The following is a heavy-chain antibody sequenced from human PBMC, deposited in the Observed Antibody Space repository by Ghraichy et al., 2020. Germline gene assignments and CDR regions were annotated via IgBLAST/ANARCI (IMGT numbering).Heavy chain of an antibody. J-gene: IGHJ4*02. D-gene: IGHD2/OR15-2a*01. CDR1: GGSISSYY. Sequence: SETLSLTCTVSGGSISSYYWTWIRQPPGKGLEWIGYIHDSGSTNYKSSLKSRVTMSVDTSKNQFSLKLSSVTAADTAVYYCATLYILNSNGDYWGQGTLVTVSS. CDR2: IHDSGST. CDR3: ATLYILNSNGDY. V-gene: IGHV4-59*01.